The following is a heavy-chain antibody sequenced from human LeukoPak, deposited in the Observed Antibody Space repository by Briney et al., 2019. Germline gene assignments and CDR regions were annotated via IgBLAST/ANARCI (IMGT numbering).Heavy chain of an antibody. CDR2: ISYDGSNK. Sequence: HPGRSLRLSCAASGFTFSSYAMHWVRQAPGKGLEWVAVISYDGSNKYYADSVKGRFTISRDNSRNTLYLQMNSLRPEDTAVYYCAKAIWVAATSSWFCLDYWGQGTLVTVSS. CDR3: AKAIWVAATSSWFCLDY. CDR1: GFTFSSYA. D-gene: IGHD3-10*01. V-gene: IGHV3-30-3*01. J-gene: IGHJ4*02.